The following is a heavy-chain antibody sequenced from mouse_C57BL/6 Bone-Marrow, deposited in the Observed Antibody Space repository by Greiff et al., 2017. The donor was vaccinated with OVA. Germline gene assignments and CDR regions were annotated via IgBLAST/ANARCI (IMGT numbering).Heavy chain of an antibody. Sequence: EVKLVESGGGLVKPGGSLKLSCAASGFTFSDYGMHWVRQAPEKGLEWVAYISSGSSTIYYADTVKGRFTISRDNAKNTLFLQMTSLRSEDTAMYYCARDDGYYQAWFAYWGQGTLVTVSA. CDR2: ISSGSSTI. CDR3: ARDDGYYQAWFAY. V-gene: IGHV5-17*01. CDR1: GFTFSDYG. D-gene: IGHD2-3*01. J-gene: IGHJ3*01.